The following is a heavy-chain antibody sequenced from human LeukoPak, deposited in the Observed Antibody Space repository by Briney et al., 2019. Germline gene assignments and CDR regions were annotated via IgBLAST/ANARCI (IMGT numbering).Heavy chain of an antibody. CDR1: GYTFTSYF. CDR2: INPSGGST. Sequence: ASVKVSCKASGYTFTSYFAHWVRQAPGQGLEWMGIINPSGGSTSYAQKFQGRVTMTRDTSTSTVYMELSRLRSEDTAVYYCARSEGYYVSGSYSDYWGQGTLVTVSS. D-gene: IGHD3-10*01. CDR3: ARSEGYYVSGSYSDY. V-gene: IGHV1-46*01. J-gene: IGHJ4*02.